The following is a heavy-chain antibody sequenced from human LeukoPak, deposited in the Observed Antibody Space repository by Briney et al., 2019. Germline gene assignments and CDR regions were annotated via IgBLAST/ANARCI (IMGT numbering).Heavy chain of an antibody. CDR3: ARTFYGSGSYSPPLGY. CDR2: IYPGDSDT. D-gene: IGHD3-10*01. J-gene: IGHJ4*02. Sequence: PGESLKISCKGSGYSFTSYWIGWVRQMPGKGLEWMGIIYPGDSDTRYSPSFQGQVTISADKSISTAYLQWSSLKASDTAMYYCARTFYGSGSYSPPLGYWGQGTLVTVSS. V-gene: IGHV5-51*01. CDR1: GYSFTSYW.